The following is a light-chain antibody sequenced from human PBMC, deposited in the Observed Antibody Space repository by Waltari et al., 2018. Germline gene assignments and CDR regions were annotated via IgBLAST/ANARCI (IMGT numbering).Light chain of an antibody. CDR1: QGISNW. J-gene: IGKJ2*03. V-gene: IGKV1-33*01. CDR2: RAS. Sequence: DIQMTQSPSSLSASVGDRVPITCRASQGISNWLAWDEQKPGKAPKLLIYRASNLETGVPSRFSGSGSGTDFTLTISSLQPEDIATYYCQQHDNSPYSFGQGTKVEIK. CDR3: QQHDNSPYS.